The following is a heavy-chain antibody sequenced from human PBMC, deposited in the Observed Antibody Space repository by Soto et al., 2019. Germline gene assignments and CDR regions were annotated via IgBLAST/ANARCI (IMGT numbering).Heavy chain of an antibody. Sequence: QVQLVQSGVEVKTPGSSVKVSCKVSGGTFSGYAISWVRQAPGPGLEWMGGIIPLFGTTNTAKKFQARVILLADDSTSTAYMVLSSLRYEDTAVYFCAREVDTPIAPPSYHYYALHVWGQGTTVTVSS. J-gene: IGHJ6*02. D-gene: IGHD5-18*01. V-gene: IGHV1-69*01. CDR3: AREVDTPIAPPSYHYYALHV. CDR1: GGTFSGYA. CDR2: IIPLFGTT.